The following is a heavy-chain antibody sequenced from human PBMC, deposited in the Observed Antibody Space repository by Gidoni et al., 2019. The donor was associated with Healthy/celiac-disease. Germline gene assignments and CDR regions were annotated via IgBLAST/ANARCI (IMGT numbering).Heavy chain of an antibody. V-gene: IGHV1-2*02. D-gene: IGHD4-17*01. CDR2: INPNSGGT. J-gene: IGHJ4*02. CDR3: ARAPIYGDYPTYFDY. Sequence: MHWVRQAPGQGLEWMGWINPNSGGTNYAQKFQGRVTMTRDTSISTAYMELSRLRSDDTAVYYCARAPIYGDYPTYFDYWGQGTLVTVSS.